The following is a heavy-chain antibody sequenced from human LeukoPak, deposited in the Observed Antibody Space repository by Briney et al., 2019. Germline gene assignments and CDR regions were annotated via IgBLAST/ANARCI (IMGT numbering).Heavy chain of an antibody. CDR3: AKERRSYGGTSFDS. D-gene: IGHD4-23*01. CDR1: GFTFSNYG. J-gene: IGHJ4*02. CDR2: ISDST. Sequence: PGGSLRLSCAASGFTFSNYGMSWVRQAPGEGLEWVSLISDSTWYADSVKGRFTISRDVSQNTLYLQMKSLRAEDTAVYYCAKERRSYGGTSFDSWGQGTLVTVSS. V-gene: IGHV3-23*01.